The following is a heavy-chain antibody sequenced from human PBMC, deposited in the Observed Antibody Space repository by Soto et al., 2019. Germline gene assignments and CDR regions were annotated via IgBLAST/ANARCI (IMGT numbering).Heavy chain of an antibody. V-gene: IGHV4-31*03. CDR3: ATGDLTAGELFFAY. CDR2: THYTGST. D-gene: IGHD3-10*01. Sequence: QVXLXXSGPGLXXXXXXXXXXXXXSGGSISSNYYCNWIRQHPGKGLEWIGYTHYTGSTFYNPALKSRATISMDTSKNQLSLKLNSVTAADTAVYYCATGDLTAGELFFAYWGQGTLVTVSS. CDR1: GGSISSNYY. J-gene: IGHJ4*02.